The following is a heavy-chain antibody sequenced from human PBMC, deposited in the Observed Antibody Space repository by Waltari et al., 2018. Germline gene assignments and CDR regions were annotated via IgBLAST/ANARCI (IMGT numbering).Heavy chain of an antibody. Sequence: QTQLHQWGAGLVKPSETLSLTCAVFAGSFGDFFWTWVRHSPGKVLEWIGEIYHNGHTNDNPSLGRRVTISLDTSKNQFSLKLTSVTAADTAVYYCARGNYHDSPRLDWWGHGNLVTVSS. D-gene: IGHD3-22*01. V-gene: IGHV4-34*01. CDR2: IYHNGHT. J-gene: IGHJ4*01. CDR3: ARGNYHDSPRLDW. CDR1: AGSFGDFF.